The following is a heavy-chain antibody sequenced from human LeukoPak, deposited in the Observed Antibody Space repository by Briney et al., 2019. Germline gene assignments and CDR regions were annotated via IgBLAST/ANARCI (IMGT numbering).Heavy chain of an antibody. D-gene: IGHD2-2*01. CDR3: ARQRIVVVPAGRFDP. Sequence: SETLSLTCTVSGGSISSSSYYWGWIRQPPGKGLEWIGSIYYSGSTYYNPSLKSRVTISVDTSKNQFSLKLSSVTAADTAVYYCARQRIVVVPAGRFDPWGQGTLVTVSS. V-gene: IGHV4-39*01. J-gene: IGHJ5*02. CDR1: GGSISSSSYY. CDR2: IYYSGST.